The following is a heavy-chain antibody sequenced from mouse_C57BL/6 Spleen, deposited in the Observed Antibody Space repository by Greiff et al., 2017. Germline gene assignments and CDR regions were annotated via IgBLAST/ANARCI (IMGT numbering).Heavy chain of an antibody. V-gene: IGHV1-59*01. CDR2: IDPSDSYT. J-gene: IGHJ3*01. Sequence: QVQLQQPGAELVRPGASVKLSCKASGYTFTSYWMHWVKQRPGQGLEWIGVIDPSDSYTNYNQKFKGKATLTVDTSSSTAYLQLSSLTSEDSAVYYCAIYYGSSTWFAYWGQGTLVTVSA. CDR1: GYTFTSYW. D-gene: IGHD1-1*01. CDR3: AIYYGSSTWFAY.